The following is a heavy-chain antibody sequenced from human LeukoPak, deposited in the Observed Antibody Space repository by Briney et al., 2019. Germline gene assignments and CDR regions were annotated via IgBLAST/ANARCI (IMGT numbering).Heavy chain of an antibody. V-gene: IGHV3-23*01. J-gene: IGHJ4*02. CDR1: GFTFSSYA. CDR3: ATQEGDTAMVCDY. D-gene: IGHD5-18*01. Sequence: PGGSLRLSCEASGFTFSSYAMSWVRQAPGKGLEWVSAISGSGGSTYYADSVKGRFTISRDNSKNTLYLQMNSLRAEDKAVYYCATQEGDTAMVCDYWGQGTLVTVSS. CDR2: ISGSGGST.